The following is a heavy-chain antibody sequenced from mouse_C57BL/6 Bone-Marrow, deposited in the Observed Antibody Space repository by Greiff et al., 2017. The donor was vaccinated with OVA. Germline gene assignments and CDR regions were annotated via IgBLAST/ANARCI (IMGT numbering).Heavy chain of an antibody. CDR2: IDPSDSYT. D-gene: IGHD2-3*01. Sequence: QVQLKQPGAELVRPGTSVKLSCKASGYTFTSYWMHWVKQRPGQGLEWIGVIDPSDSYTNYNQKFKGKATLTVDTSSSTAYMQLSSLTSEDSAVYYCARYEAWFAYWGQGTLVTVSA. CDR3: ARYEAWFAY. CDR1: GYTFTSYW. V-gene: IGHV1-59*01. J-gene: IGHJ3*01.